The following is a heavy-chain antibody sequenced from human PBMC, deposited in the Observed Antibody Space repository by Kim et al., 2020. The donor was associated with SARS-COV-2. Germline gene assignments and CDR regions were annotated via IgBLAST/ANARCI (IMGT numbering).Heavy chain of an antibody. CDR3: ARERRFGMLDP. Sequence: GGSLRLSCASHGFTFTSFSLHWVRQAPGKGLEWVSSITSSSRNIYYADSVKGRFTISRDNANKSLSLMMSSLRAEDTAVYYCARERRFGMLDPWGQGTLVTVSS. V-gene: IGHV3-21*01. CDR2: ITSSSRNI. J-gene: IGHJ5*02. D-gene: IGHD3-16*01. CDR1: GFTFTSFS.